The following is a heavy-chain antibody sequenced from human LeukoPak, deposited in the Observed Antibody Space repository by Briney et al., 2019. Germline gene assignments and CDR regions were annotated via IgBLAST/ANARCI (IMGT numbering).Heavy chain of an antibody. CDR1: GYTFTSYY. V-gene: IGHV1-46*01. Sequence: GASVKVSFKASGYTFTSYYMHWVRQAPGQGREWMGIINPSGGSTSYSQKFQGRVTMTRDTSTSTVYMELSSLRSEDTAVYYCARDLGIVVVVAATPGVDYWGQGTLVTVSS. J-gene: IGHJ4*02. D-gene: IGHD2-15*01. CDR3: ARDLGIVVVVAATPGVDY. CDR2: INPSGGST.